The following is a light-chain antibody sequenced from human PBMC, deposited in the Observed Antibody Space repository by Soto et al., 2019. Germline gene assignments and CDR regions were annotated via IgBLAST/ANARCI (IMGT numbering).Light chain of an antibody. CDR3: QQRSNWIT. J-gene: IGKJ5*01. Sequence: EIVLTQSPGTLSLXPGXXXXLXXXASQSVSNNYLAWYQQKPGQAPRLLIYGASTRATGIPARFSGSGSGTDFTLTISSLEPEDFAVYYCQQRSNWITFGQGTRLEN. CDR2: GAS. V-gene: IGKV3D-20*02. CDR1: QSVSNNY.